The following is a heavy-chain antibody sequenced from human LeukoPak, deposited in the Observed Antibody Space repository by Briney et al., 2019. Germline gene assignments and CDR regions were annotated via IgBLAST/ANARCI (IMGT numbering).Heavy chain of an antibody. CDR3: ARPYCSGDSCYSRFDY. Sequence: GASVKVSCKASGYTXTGYYMHWVRQAPGQGLEWMGWINPNSGDTNHAQKFQGRVTMTRDTSISTAYMELSRLRSDDTAVYYCARPYCSGDSCYSRFDYWGQGTLVTVSS. D-gene: IGHD2-15*01. CDR2: INPNSGDT. CDR1: GYTXTGYY. V-gene: IGHV1-2*02. J-gene: IGHJ4*02.